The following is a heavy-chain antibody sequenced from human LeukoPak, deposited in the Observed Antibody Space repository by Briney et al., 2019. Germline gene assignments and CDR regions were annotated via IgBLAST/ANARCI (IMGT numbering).Heavy chain of an antibody. CDR3: ARRGFGFGESYTTYY. Sequence: PSETLSLTCAVSGASISGSGYYWGWIRQPPGKGLEWIGNIYSSGSTYYNASLQSHVTISIDTSKNQFSLKLSSVTAADTAVYYCARRGFGFGESYTTYYWGQGTLVTVSS. CDR1: GASISGSGYY. V-gene: IGHV4-39*01. J-gene: IGHJ4*02. D-gene: IGHD3-10*01. CDR2: IYSSGST.